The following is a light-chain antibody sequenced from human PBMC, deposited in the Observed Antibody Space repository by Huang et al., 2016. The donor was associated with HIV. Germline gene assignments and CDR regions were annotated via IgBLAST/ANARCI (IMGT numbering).Light chain of an antibody. V-gene: IGKV3-15*01. CDR2: AAS. CDR3: QQYDDWPPT. Sequence: IVMMHSPDTVSVSPGQRATLSCRASQTVSSNLAWYQQIPGQPPRLLIYAASTRATGVPARFSGGGSGTELALTISSLTSEDFTLYYCQQYDDWPPTFGQGTKLEI. CDR1: QTVSSN. J-gene: IGKJ2*01.